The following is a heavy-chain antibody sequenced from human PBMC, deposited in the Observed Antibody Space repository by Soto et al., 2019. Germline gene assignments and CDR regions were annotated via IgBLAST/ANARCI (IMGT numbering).Heavy chain of an antibody. CDR3: ARDQNWFDP. J-gene: IGHJ5*02. CDR2: IYYLGNT. V-gene: IGHV4-39*02. CDR1: GGSISSTSSY. Sequence: PSETLSLTCTVSGGSISSTSSYWAWIRQPPGKGLEWVGSIYYLGNTYYNPSLGSRVTISVDTSKNQFSLKLSSVTAADTAVYYCARDQNWFDPWGQGTLVTVSS.